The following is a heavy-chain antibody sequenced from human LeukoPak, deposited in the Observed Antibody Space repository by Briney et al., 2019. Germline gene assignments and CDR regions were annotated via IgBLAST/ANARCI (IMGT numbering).Heavy chain of an antibody. CDR1: GITFGSHW. J-gene: IGHJ3*02. V-gene: IGHV3-7*01. Sequence: GGSLRLSCTASGITFGSHWMSWVRQAAGKGLEWVGYIKPDGSESYYVGSVKGRFTISRDNAKNSLYLQMNSLSAEDSAVYYCARDSAYNAFDIWGQGTMVTVSS. CDR2: IKPDGSES. CDR3: ARDSAYNAFDI. D-gene: IGHD5-12*01.